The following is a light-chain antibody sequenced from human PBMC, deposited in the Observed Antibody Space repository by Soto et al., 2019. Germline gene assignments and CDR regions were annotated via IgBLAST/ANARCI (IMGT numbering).Light chain of an antibody. CDR3: SSYTSSSTYV. CDR1: SSAVGGYNY. J-gene: IGLJ1*01. V-gene: IGLV2-14*01. Sequence: SVLTQPASLSGSPGQSITISCTGTSSAVGGYNYVSWYQQHPGKAPKLMIYDVSNRPSGVSNRFSGSKSGNTASLTISGLQAEDEADYYCSSYTSSSTYVFGTGTKVTVL. CDR2: DVS.